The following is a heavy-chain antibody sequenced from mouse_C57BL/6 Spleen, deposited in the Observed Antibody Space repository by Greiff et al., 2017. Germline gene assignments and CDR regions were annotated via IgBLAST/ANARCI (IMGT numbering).Heavy chain of an antibody. Sequence: EVKLQESGGGLVKPGGSLKLSCAASGFTFSSYTMSWVRQTPEKRLEWVATISGGGGNTYYPDSVKGRFTISRENAKSTRYLQMSSLRSEDTALYYCARHPQYPDYCDYWGQGTTLTVSS. V-gene: IGHV5-9*01. J-gene: IGHJ2*01. D-gene: IGHD5-1-1*01. CDR3: ARHPQYPDYCDY. CDR2: ISGGGGNT. CDR1: GFTFSSYT.